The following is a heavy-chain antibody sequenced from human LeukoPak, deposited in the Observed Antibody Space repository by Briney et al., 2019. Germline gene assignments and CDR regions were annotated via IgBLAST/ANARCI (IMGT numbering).Heavy chain of an antibody. CDR3: ARHGTPLRYGSGNYYKGAPFDY. CDR2: INHSGST. Sequence: PSETLSLTCTVSGGSISSYYWSWIRQPPGKGLEWIGEINHSGSTNYNPSLKSRVTISVDTSKNQFSLKLSSVTAADTAVYYCARHGTPLRYGSGNYYKGAPFDYWGQGTLVTVSS. V-gene: IGHV4-34*01. J-gene: IGHJ4*02. D-gene: IGHD3-10*01. CDR1: GGSISSYY.